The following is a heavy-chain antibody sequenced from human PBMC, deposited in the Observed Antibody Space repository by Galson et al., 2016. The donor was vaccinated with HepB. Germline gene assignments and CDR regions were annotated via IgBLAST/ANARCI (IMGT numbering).Heavy chain of an antibody. D-gene: IGHD3-16*02. CDR2: IWHAGSNK. CDR1: GFTFSTYG. CDR3: TTDLGRAPLYDYVWGSYRPDY. V-gene: IGHV3-33*01. Sequence: SLRLSCAASGFTFSTYGMHWVRQAPGKGLEWVAVIWHAGSNKYYADSVKGRFTISRDSSTLYLQINSLKTEDTAVYYCTTDLGRAPLYDYVWGSYRPDYWGQGTLVTVSS. J-gene: IGHJ4*02.